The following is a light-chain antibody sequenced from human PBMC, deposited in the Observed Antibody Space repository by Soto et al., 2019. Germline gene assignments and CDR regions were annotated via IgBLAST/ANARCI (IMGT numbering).Light chain of an antibody. J-gene: IGKJ1*01. CDR1: RSISTY. Sequence: ETVLTQSPATLSLSPGERATLSCRASRSISTYLAWYQQKPGQAPRLLIYEALNRATGIPARFSGSGSGTDFTLTISSLEPEDFAVYFCQHYVYPQWTFGPGTKVEI. V-gene: IGKV3-11*01. CDR3: QHYVYPQWT. CDR2: EAL.